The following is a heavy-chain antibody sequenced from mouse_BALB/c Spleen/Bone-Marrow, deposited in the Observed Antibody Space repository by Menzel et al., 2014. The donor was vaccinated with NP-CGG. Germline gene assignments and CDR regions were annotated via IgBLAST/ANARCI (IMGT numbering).Heavy chain of an antibody. CDR1: GFTFSSFG. D-gene: IGHD2-4*01. J-gene: IGHJ4*01. CDR2: ISSGSSTI. Sequence: VQLKESGGGLVQPGGSRKLSCAASGFTFSSFGMHWVRQAPEKGLEWVAYISSGSSTIYYADTVKGRFTISSDNPKNALFLQMASRRSEDTAMYYCARSGMYYDYDGKRYYAMDYGGQGTSVTVSS. V-gene: IGHV5-17*02. CDR3: ARSGMYYDYDGKRYYAMDY.